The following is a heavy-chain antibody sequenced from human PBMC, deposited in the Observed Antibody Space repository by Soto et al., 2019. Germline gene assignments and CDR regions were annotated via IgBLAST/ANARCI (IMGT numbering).Heavy chain of an antibody. CDR2: IIPIFGTT. J-gene: IGHJ6*02. CDR3: ARGTVTGSESNYYYYGMDV. Sequence: SLKVSCKASGGTFNSYAIDWVRQAPGQGLEWMGGIIPIFGTTNYAQKLQGRVKLTADESTRTAYMELSTLRSEDTAVYYCARGTVTGSESNYYYYGMDVWGQGTTVTVSS. V-gene: IGHV1-69*13. CDR1: GGTFNSYA. D-gene: IGHD1-1*01.